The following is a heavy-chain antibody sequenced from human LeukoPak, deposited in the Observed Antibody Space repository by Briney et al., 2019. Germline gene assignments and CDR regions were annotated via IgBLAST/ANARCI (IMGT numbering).Heavy chain of an antibody. V-gene: IGHV3-53*01. CDR3: ARVGGH. CDR2: IYSGGST. Sequence: GGSLRLSCAASGLTVSKNYMSWVRQAPGKGLESVSVIYSGGSTYYADSVRGRFTISRDNSKNTLYLQMNSLRVEDTAEYYCARVGGHWGQGTLVTVSS. J-gene: IGHJ4*02. CDR1: GLTVSKNY. D-gene: IGHD3-10*01.